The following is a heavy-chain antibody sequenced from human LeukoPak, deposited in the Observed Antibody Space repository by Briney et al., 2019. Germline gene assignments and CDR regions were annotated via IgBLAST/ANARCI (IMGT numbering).Heavy chain of an antibody. CDR1: GFTFSSYW. CDR3: ARILSIVGATEAIWYFDL. J-gene: IGHJ2*01. V-gene: IGHV3-7*01. CDR2: IKQDGSEK. Sequence: GGSLRLSCAASGFTFSSYWMSWVRQAPGKGLEWVANIKQDGSEKYYVDSVKGRFTISRDNAKNSLYLQMNSLRAEDTAVYYCARILSIVGATEAIWYFDLWGRGTLVTVSS. D-gene: IGHD1-26*01.